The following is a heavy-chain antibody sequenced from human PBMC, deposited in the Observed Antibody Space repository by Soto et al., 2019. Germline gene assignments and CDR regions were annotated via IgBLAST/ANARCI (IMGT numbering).Heavy chain of an antibody. J-gene: IGHJ1*01. D-gene: IGHD3-10*01. CDR2: MNPNSGNT. CDR3: AKSLGVRPTF. Sequence: ASVKVSCKASGYTFTSYEINWVRQATGQGLEWMGWMNPNSGNTDYAQKFQGRVTMTRNTSISTAYMELSSLRSEDTAVYYCAKSLGVRPTFWGQGTLGTVPS. CDR1: GYTFTSYE. V-gene: IGHV1-8*01.